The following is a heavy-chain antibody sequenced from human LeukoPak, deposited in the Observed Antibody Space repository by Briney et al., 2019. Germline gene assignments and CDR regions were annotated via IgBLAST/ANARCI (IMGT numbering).Heavy chain of an antibody. Sequence: ASVKVSCKASGYTFTSYYMHWVRQAPGQGLEWMGIINPSGGSTSYAQKFQGRVTMTRDTSTSTVYMELSSLRSEDTAVYYCARGLRRGTTGMGAFDIWGQGTMVTVSS. CDR1: GYTFTSYY. CDR3: ARGLRRGTTGMGAFDI. CDR2: INPSGGST. D-gene: IGHD1-1*01. V-gene: IGHV1-46*01. J-gene: IGHJ3*02.